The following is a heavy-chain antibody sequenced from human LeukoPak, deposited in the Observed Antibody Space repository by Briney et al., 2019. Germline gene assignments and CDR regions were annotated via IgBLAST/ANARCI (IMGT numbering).Heavy chain of an antibody. CDR3: ARHWGQQLVFDY. CDR2: IYQSGST. V-gene: IGHV4-4*02. D-gene: IGHD6-13*01. Sequence: PSGTLSLTCAVSGGSISNSNWWSWVHQPPGKGQEWIGKIYQSGSTNYNPSLKSRVTISVDKSKNQFSLKLSSVTAADTAVYYCARHWGQQLVFDYWGQGTLVTVSS. CDR1: GGSISNSNW. J-gene: IGHJ4*02.